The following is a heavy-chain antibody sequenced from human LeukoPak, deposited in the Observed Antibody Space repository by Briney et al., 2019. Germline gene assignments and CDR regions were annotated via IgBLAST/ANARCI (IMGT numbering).Heavy chain of an antibody. J-gene: IGHJ4*02. CDR1: GYTVTGYY. D-gene: IGHD3-3*01. CDR3: ARDRPGEWLSLYY. V-gene: IGHV1-2*02. Sequence: ASVKVSCKASGYTVTGYYMHWVRQAPGQGLEWMGWINLNSGGTNYAQKFQGRVTMTRDTSISTAYMELSRLRSDDTAVYYCARDRPGEWLSLYYWGQGTVVTVSS. CDR2: INLNSGGT.